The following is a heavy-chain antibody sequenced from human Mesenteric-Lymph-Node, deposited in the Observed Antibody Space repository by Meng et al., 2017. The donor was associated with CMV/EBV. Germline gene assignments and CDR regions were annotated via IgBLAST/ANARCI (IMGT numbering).Heavy chain of an antibody. CDR2: INQGGSVR. J-gene: IGHJ4*01. Sequence: GGSLRLSCEVSGFTISDYWMAWVRQAPGKGLEWVANINQGGSVRNYMDSVKGRFTISRDTAKNSLYLQMNSLRGEDTAVYFCARDLYSGSNRGYWGHGTMVTVSS. CDR1: GFTISDYW. V-gene: IGHV3-7*01. CDR3: ARDLYSGSNRGY. D-gene: IGHD1-26*01.